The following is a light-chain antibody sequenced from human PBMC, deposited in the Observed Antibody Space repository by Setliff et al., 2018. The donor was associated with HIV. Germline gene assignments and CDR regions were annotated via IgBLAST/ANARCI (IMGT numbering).Light chain of an antibody. CDR2: EVS. CDR1: SSDVGRSNL. CDR3: CSYVGEDFSYV. J-gene: IGLJ1*01. V-gene: IGLV2-23*02. Sequence: ALTQPASVSGSPGQSITLSCTGTSSDVGRSNLVSWYQQHPGKAPKLIIYEVSERPSGVSNRFSGSKSGNTASLTISGLQAEDEADYYCCSYVGEDFSYVFGPGTKVTVL.